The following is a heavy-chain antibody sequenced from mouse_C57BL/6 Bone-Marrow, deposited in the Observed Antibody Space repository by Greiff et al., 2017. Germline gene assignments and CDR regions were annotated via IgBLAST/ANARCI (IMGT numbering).Heavy chain of an antibody. CDR3: ARSRDGYFVYCFGY. Sequence: QVQLQQSGPELVKPGASVKISCKASGYAFSSSWMNWVKQRPGKGLEWIGRSYPGDGDTNYNGKFKGKATLTADKSSSTTYMQLSSLTSEDSAVVFCARSRDGYFVYCFGYWGQGTTLTVST. J-gene: IGHJ2*01. D-gene: IGHD2-3*01. CDR2: SYPGDGDT. V-gene: IGHV1-82*01. CDR1: GYAFSSSW.